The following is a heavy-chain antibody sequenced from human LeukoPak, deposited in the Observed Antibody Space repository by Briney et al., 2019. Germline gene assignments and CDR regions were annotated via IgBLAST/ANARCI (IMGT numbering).Heavy chain of an antibody. V-gene: IGHV1-69*05. CDR1: GGTFSSYA. CDR3: ERDAVVYGDYAVY. D-gene: IGHD4-17*01. J-gene: IGHJ4*02. CDR2: IIPIFGTA. Sequence: SVTVSCKASGGTFSSYAISWVRQPPGQGLEWMGGIIPIFGTANYAPMFQGRATITKDESTRFAFKVLSGLGSEATALYYWERDAVVYGDYAVYCGQGTQVTVSS.